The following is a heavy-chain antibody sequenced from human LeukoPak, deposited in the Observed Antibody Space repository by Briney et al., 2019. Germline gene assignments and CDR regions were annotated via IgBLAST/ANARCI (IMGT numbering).Heavy chain of an antibody. V-gene: IGHV4-38-2*02. J-gene: IGHJ4*02. CDR2: IYHSGST. Sequence: SETLSLTCTVSGYSISSGYYWGWIRQPPGKGLEWIGSIYHSGSTYYNPSLKSRVTISVDTSKNQFSLKLSSVTAADTAVYYCAACPLNYYGSGSYYNSWGQGTLVTVSS. CDR3: AACPLNYYGSGSYYNS. CDR1: GYSISSGYY. D-gene: IGHD3-10*01.